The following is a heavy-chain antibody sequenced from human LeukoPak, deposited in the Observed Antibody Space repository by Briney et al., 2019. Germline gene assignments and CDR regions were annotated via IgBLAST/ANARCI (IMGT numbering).Heavy chain of an antibody. CDR2: ISGSGGST. CDR3: AKDLPGHIVVVPAANEGFDY. Sequence: GGSLRLSCAASGFTFSSYAMSWVRQAPGKGLEWVSAISGSGGSTYYADSVKGRFTISRDNSKNTLYLQMNSLRAEDTAVYYCAKDLPGHIVVVPAANEGFDYWGQGTLVTVSS. D-gene: IGHD2-2*01. J-gene: IGHJ4*02. V-gene: IGHV3-23*01. CDR1: GFTFSSYA.